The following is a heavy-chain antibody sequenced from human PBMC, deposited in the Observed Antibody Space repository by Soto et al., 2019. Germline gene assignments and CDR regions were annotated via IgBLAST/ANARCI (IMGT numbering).Heavy chain of an antibody. CDR1: GFTFSSYW. Sequence: GGSLRLSCAASGFTFSSYWMSWVRQAPGKGLEWVANIKQDGSEKYYVDSVKGRFTISRDNAKNSLYLQMNSLRAEDTAVYYCARYYSSSWYRDAFDIWGQGTMVTVSS. D-gene: IGHD6-13*01. CDR2: IKQDGSEK. CDR3: ARYYSSSWYRDAFDI. J-gene: IGHJ3*02. V-gene: IGHV3-7*01.